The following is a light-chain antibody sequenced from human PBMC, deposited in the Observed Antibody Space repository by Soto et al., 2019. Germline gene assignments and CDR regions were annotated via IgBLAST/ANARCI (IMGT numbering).Light chain of an antibody. Sequence: EIVMTQSPATLSVSPGGRATLSCRVSQSVSSNLAWYQQKPGQAPRLLIYGASTRATGIPARFSGSGSGTEFTLTISSLQSEDFAVYYCQQYNNWPPPLTFGGGTKVEI. CDR1: QSVSSN. J-gene: IGKJ4*01. CDR2: GAS. CDR3: QQYNNWPPPLT. V-gene: IGKV3-15*01.